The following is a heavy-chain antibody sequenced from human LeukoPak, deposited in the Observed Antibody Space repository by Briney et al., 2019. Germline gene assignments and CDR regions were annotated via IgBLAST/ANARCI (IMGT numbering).Heavy chain of an antibody. CDR3: ARRAGGYSHPYDY. CDR2: IHHSGSI. V-gene: IGHV4-4*02. J-gene: IGHJ4*02. CDR1: GVSISSNLW. D-gene: IGHD4-23*01. Sequence: SGTLSLTCAVSGVSISSNLWWTWVRQPPGKGLEWIAEIHHSGSINYNPSLKSRVTISVDKAKNQFSLNLNSVTAADTAVYYCARRAGGYSHPYDYWGQGILVTVSS.